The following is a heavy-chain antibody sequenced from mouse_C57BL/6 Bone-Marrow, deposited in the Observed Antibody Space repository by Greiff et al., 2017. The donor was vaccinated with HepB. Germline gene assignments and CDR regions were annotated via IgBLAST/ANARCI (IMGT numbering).Heavy chain of an antibody. CDR1: GFTFSSYA. Sequence: EVQLVESGGGLVKPGGSLKLSCAASGFTFSSYAMSWVRQTPEKRLEWVATISDGGSYTYYPDNVKGRFTISRDNAKNNLYLQMSHLKSEDTAMYYCARDPGTTLYFDYWGQGTTLTVSS. J-gene: IGHJ2*01. CDR2: ISDGGSYT. CDR3: ARDPGTTLYFDY. D-gene: IGHD1-1*01. V-gene: IGHV5-4*01.